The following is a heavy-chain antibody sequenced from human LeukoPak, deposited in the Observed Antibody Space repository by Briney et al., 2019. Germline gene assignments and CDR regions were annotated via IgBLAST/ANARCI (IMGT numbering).Heavy chain of an antibody. CDR1: GFSFHAYY. D-gene: IGHD4-17*01. CDR2: IKQDGSES. J-gene: IGHJ4*02. V-gene: IGHV3-7*01. Sequence: GGSLRLSCAASGFSFHAYYMSWVRQAPGKGLEWVANIKQDGSESSHVDSVRGRFTISRDNAENSLYLQMNSLGVEDTAVYYCATSSYGRRDYWGQGTLVTVSS. CDR3: ATSSYGRRDY.